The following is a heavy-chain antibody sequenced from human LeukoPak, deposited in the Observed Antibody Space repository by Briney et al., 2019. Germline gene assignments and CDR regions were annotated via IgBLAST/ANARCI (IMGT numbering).Heavy chain of an antibody. V-gene: IGHV4-61*02. Sequence: SETLSLTCTVSGGSISSGSYHWSWIRQPAGKGLEWIGRIYTSGSTNYNPSLKSRVTISVDTSKNQFSLKLSSVTAADTAVYYCAREGVDDILTGYFPDAYDIWGQGTMVTVSS. CDR2: IYTSGST. CDR3: AREGVDDILTGYFPDAYDI. D-gene: IGHD3-9*01. J-gene: IGHJ3*02. CDR1: GGSISSGSYH.